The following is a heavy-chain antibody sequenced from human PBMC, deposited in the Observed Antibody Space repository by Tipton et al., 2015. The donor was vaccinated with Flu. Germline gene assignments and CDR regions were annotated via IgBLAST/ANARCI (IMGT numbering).Heavy chain of an antibody. V-gene: IGHV3-33*01. CDR3: ARDIGGPINAGFDN. CDR2: IWLDGSQK. CDR1: GFTFSNYA. J-gene: IGHJ4*02. D-gene: IGHD2-15*01. Sequence: QLVQSGGGVVQPGRSLRLACVASGFTFSNYAIHWVRQAPGKGLQWVAVIWLDGSQKFYGDSVKGRFTISRDNSKNTAYLQMNTLTAADTAVYYCARDIGGPINAGFDNWGQGTLVTVSS.